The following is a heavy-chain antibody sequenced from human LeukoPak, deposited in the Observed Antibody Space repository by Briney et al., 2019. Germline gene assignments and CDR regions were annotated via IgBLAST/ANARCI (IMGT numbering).Heavy chain of an antibody. CDR3: ARVPNGDTARFPYFDY. CDR2: INPNSGGT. D-gene: IGHD5-18*01. CDR1: GYTFTGYY. Sequence: ASVKVSCKASGYTFTGYYMHWVRQAPGQGLEWMGWINPNSGGTNYAQKFQGRVTMTRDTSISTAYMELSRLRSDDTAVCYCARVPNGDTARFPYFDYWGQGTLVTVSS. J-gene: IGHJ4*02. V-gene: IGHV1-2*02.